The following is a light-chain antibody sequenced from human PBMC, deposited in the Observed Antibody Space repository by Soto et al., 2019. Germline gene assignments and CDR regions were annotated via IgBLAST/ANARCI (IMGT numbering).Light chain of an antibody. CDR1: QDISYY. CDR2: GAS. J-gene: IGKJ1*01. CDR3: HKYHRAPRT. Sequence: DIQMPQSPSSPPASVGDRVTITCRANQDISYYVAWYQQQQGKVPEPMIYGASTLKSGVQSRFSGSGSGTDFTLTISSLQPEDIATYYFHKYHRAPRTFGQGTKVYIK. V-gene: IGKV1-27*01.